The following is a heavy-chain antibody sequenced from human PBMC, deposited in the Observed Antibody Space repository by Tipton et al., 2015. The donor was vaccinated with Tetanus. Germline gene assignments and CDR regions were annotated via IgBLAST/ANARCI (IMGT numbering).Heavy chain of an antibody. Sequence: TLSLTCTVSGGSISNGGYYWSWIRQPPGKGLEWIGYIYYSGSTNYNPSLKSRVTISVDTSKNQFSLKLSSVTAADTAVYYCARGAYSYDSSGYYYLLDPWGQGTLVTVSS. CDR2: IYYSGST. D-gene: IGHD3-22*01. CDR3: ARGAYSYDSSGYYYLLDP. CDR1: GGSISNGGYY. J-gene: IGHJ5*02. V-gene: IGHV4-61*08.